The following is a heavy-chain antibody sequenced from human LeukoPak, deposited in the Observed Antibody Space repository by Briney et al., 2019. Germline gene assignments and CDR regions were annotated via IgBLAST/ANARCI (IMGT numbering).Heavy chain of an antibody. D-gene: IGHD3-16*01. CDR3: ARGGGLDV. Sequence: GGSLRLSWTASVYSFSGHWMHWAREAPWKGLEWVASINHNGNVNYYVDSVKGRFTISRDNAKNSLYLQMSNLRAEDTAVYFCARGGGLDVWGQGATVTVSS. CDR2: INHNGNVN. V-gene: IGHV3-7*03. CDR1: VYSFSGHW. J-gene: IGHJ6*02.